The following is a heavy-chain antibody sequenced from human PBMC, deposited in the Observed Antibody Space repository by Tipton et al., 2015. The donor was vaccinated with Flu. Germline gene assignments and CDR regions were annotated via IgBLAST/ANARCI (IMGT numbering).Heavy chain of an antibody. CDR1: GGSIRGYY. Sequence: TLSLTCTVAGGSIRGYYWSWVRQPPGGGLEWIGYIYYTGGTTYNPSLKNRVIMSTDTSKNQFSLNVTSVTAADTAIYYCARSRYYYFGMDVWGQGTTVTVSS. CDR2: IYYTGGT. J-gene: IGHJ6*02. CDR3: ARSRYYYFGMDV. V-gene: IGHV4-59*08.